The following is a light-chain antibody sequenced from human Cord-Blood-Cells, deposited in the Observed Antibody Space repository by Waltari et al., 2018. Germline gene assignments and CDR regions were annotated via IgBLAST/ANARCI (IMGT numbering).Light chain of an antibody. CDR3: QQYNNWPPLP. J-gene: IGKJ4*02. Sequence: EIVMTQSPSTRSVSPWASANLSCRARQRFSSNLAWYQQKPGQAPRLPIYGAATRATGIPARSSASVSATDFTLTISSLQSEDCAVYYCQQYNNWPPLPLGGGTKVEIK. CDR1: QRFSSN. CDR2: GAA. V-gene: IGKV3-15*01.